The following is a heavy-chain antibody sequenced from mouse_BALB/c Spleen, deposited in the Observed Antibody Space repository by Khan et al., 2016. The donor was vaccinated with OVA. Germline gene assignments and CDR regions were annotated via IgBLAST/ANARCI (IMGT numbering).Heavy chain of an antibody. Sequence: QIQLVQSGPELKKPGETVKTSCKTSGYTFTNYGMNWVKQAPGKALKWMGWINTYTGEPTYADDFKGRFAFSLETSASTAYLQINSLKNEDMATYFGARGLNYYGSWFAYWGQGTLVTVSA. J-gene: IGHJ3*01. V-gene: IGHV9-1*02. CDR3: ARGLNYYGSWFAY. D-gene: IGHD1-1*01. CDR2: INTYTGEP. CDR1: GYTFTNYG.